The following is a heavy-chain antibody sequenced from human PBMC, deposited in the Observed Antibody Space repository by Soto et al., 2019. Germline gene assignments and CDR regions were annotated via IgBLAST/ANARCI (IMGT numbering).Heavy chain of an antibody. CDR3: ARGRFSRRGYYYYYYGMDV. CDR2: IIPIFGTA. Sequence: QVQLVQSGAEVKKPGSSVKVSCKASGGTFSSYAISWVRQAPGQGLEWMGGIIPIFGTANYAQKFQGRVTITADESTSTAYMELSSLRSEDTAVYYCARGRFSRRGYYYYYYGMDVWGQGTTVTVSS. CDR1: GGTFSSYA. J-gene: IGHJ6*02. D-gene: IGHD3-10*01. V-gene: IGHV1-69*01.